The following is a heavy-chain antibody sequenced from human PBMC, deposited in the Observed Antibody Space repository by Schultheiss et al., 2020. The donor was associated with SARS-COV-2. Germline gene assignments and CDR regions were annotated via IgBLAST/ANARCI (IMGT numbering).Heavy chain of an antibody. Sequence: SQTLSLTCAVYGGSFSAYYWSCIRQPPGKGLEWIGEINHSGNTNYNPSLKSRVTMSVDTSKKQFSLKLTSVTAADTAIYYCARVRDNSGWAHFDYWGQGTLVTVSS. V-gene: IGHV4-34*01. D-gene: IGHD6-19*01. J-gene: IGHJ4*02. CDR3: ARVRDNSGWAHFDY. CDR2: INHSGNT. CDR1: GGSFSAYY.